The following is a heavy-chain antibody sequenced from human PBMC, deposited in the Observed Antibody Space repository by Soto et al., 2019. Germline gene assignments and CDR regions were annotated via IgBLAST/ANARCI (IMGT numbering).Heavy chain of an antibody. Sequence: GGSLRLSCAASGFTFSSYAMSWIRQAPGKGLEWVSAISGSGGSTYYADSVKGRFTISRDNSKNTLYLQMNSLRAEDTAVYYCAKGGVATMVRGVNYYYYYMDVWGKGTTVTVSS. V-gene: IGHV3-23*01. CDR3: AKGGVATMVRGVNYYYYYMDV. CDR1: GFTFSSYA. CDR2: ISGSGGST. D-gene: IGHD3-10*01. J-gene: IGHJ6*03.